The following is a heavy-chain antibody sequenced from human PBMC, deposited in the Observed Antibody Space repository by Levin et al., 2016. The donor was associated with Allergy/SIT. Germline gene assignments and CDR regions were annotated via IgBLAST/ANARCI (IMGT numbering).Heavy chain of an antibody. CDR1: GFTFSSYG. Sequence: GESLKISCAASGFTFSSYGMHWVRQAPGKGLEWVAVISYDGSNKYYADSVKGRFTISRDNSKNTLYLQMNSLRAEDTAVYYCAKDGGVDYYYYGMDVWGQGTTVTVSS. D-gene: IGHD2-8*02. CDR3: AKDGGVDYYYYGMDV. V-gene: IGHV3-30*18. CDR2: ISYDGSNK. J-gene: IGHJ6*02.